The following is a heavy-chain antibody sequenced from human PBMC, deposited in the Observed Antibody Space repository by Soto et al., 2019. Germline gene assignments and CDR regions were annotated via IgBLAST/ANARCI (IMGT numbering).Heavy chain of an antibody. V-gene: IGHV1-18*04. D-gene: IGHD2-15*01. J-gene: IGHJ6*02. Sequence: QGQLVQSGAEVKKPGASVKVSCKASGYTFTSYGISWVRQAPGQGLEWMGWISAKKGNTKYAQKFQGRVTMTTDTSMNTADMELRSLRSDDTAVYYCAREILSPYIYFHGMDVWGQGTTVTVSS. CDR1: GYTFTSYG. CDR3: AREILSPYIYFHGMDV. CDR2: ISAKKGNT.